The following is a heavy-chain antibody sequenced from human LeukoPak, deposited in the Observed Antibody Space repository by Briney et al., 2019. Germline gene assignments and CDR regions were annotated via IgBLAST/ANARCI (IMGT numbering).Heavy chain of an antibody. CDR2: ISGGGSNT. CDR3: AKGSTYHAFWGSYYSDY. J-gene: IGHJ4*02. V-gene: IGHV3-23*01. D-gene: IGHD3-3*01. CDR1: GFTFSNYA. Sequence: PGGSLRLSCAASGFTFSNYAMNWVRQAPGKGLEWVSSISGGGSNTYYADSVKGRLTISRDNSKNTLYLQMNSLRAEDTAVYFCAKGSTYHAFWGSYYSDYWGQGTLVTVSS.